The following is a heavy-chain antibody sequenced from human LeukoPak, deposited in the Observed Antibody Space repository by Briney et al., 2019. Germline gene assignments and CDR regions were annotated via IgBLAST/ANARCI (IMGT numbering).Heavy chain of an antibody. CDR2: IFETGST. J-gene: IGHJ5*02. D-gene: IGHD2-21*02. CDR3: ARHAVMTSISPYNWLDP. CDR1: GGSISRSTYY. V-gene: IGHV4-39*01. Sequence: SETLSLTCTVSGGSISRSTYYWGWIRQPPGKGLEWIGSIFETGSTYYNPSLKSRVTIYVETSKDQFSLKLNSVTAADTAAYYCARHAVMTSISPYNWLDPWGRGTLVTVSS.